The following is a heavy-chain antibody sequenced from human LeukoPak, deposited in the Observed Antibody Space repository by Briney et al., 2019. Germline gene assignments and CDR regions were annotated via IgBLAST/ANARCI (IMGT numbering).Heavy chain of an antibody. J-gene: IGHJ4*02. V-gene: IGHV4-59*01. D-gene: IGHD2-2*01. CDR1: GGSIDSYY. CDR3: ARVYQSAEYYFDY. CDR2: IYYTGST. Sequence: SVTLSLTCTVSGGSIDSYYWSWIRQPPGKGPEWIGYIYYTGSTEYHPSLKSRATISLDTSKNQFSLKLTSVTAADTAVYYCARVYQSAEYYFDYWGQGNLVSVSS.